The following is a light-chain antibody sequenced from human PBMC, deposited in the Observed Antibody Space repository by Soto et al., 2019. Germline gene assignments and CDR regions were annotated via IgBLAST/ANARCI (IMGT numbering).Light chain of an antibody. CDR3: QRYNNWPLT. CDR1: QTISKD. J-gene: IGKJ4*01. V-gene: IGKV3-15*01. CDR2: DAS. Sequence: ERMMTQSPATLSLSPGEKATLSCRASQTISKDLAWYQQKPGQAPRLLIYDASTRATDIPDRFSGSGSGTEFTLTISSLKSEDFAVYYCQRYNNWPLTFGGGTKVESK.